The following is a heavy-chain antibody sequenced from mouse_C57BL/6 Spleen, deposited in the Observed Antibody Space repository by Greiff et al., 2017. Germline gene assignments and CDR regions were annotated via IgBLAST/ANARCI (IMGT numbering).Heavy chain of an antibody. CDR3: ARSLYDYDGAWFAY. J-gene: IGHJ3*01. V-gene: IGHV1-80*01. D-gene: IGHD2-4*01. Sequence: VHLVESGAELVKPGASVKISCKASGYAFSSYWMNWVKQRPGKGLEWIGQIYPGDGDTNYNGKFKGKATLTADKSSSTAYMQLSSLTSEDSAVYFGARSLYDYDGAWFAYWGQGTLVTVSA. CDR2: IYPGDGDT. CDR1: GYAFSSYW.